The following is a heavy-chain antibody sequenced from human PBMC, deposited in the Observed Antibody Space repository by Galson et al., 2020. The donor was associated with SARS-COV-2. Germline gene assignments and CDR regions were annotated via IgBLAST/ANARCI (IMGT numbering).Heavy chain of an antibody. J-gene: IGHJ4*02. D-gene: IGHD3-3*01. CDR2: ISVDGDDT. CDR3: VKVFEGRPALFDS. V-gene: IGHV3-30*04. Sequence: GESLKISCTASGFSFSNYAMHWVRQAPGKGLEWVAVISVDGDDTYHADSVKGRFTISRDDSKNTLFLQMNSLRVEDTAVYYCVKVFEGRPALFDSWGQGTLVTVSS. CDR1: GFSFSNYA.